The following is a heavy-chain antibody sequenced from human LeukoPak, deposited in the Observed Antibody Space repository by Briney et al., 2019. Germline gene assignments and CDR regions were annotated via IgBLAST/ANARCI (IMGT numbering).Heavy chain of an antibody. CDR2: LNPDTGNT. Sequence: ASVTVSCTASGYTFTTYDLNWVRQAPGQGPEYMGWLNPDTGNTGFAQKVQGSVSITSNTSISKAYMELSRLKSDDTAVYCCARVGLYSWNYVLDSWGQGTLVTVSS. D-gene: IGHD1-7*01. CDR3: ARVGLYSWNYVLDS. V-gene: IGHV1-8*03. CDR1: GYTFTTYD. J-gene: IGHJ4*02.